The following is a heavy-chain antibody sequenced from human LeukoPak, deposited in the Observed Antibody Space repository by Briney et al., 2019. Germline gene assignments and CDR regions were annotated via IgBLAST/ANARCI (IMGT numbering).Heavy chain of an antibody. D-gene: IGHD4-17*01. CDR1: GPSISHYY. CDR2: IYDSGYT. V-gene: IGHV4-59*01. Sequence: SETLSLTCTVSGPSISHYYWRWIRQPPGKGLEWIGYIYDSGYTKYNPSLKSRVTISVDMSKNHFSLKLTSVAAADTAVYYCARAGGDHPFDPWGQGALVTVSS. J-gene: IGHJ5*02. CDR3: ARAGGDHPFDP.